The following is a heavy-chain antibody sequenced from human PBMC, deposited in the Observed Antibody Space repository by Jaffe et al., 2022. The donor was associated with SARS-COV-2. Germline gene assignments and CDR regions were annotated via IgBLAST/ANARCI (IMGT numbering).Heavy chain of an antibody. CDR2: IYYSGST. J-gene: IGHJ4*02. Sequence: QVQLQESGPGLVKPSETLSLTCTVSSGSINGDYWSWIRQPPGKGLEWIGYIYYSGSTNYNPSLKSRVTISVDTSERQFSLKLSSVTAADTAVYYCARLGTPNTSGWWGFDYWGQGTLVTVSS. D-gene: IGHD6-19*01. CDR1: SGSINGDY. V-gene: IGHV4-59*01. CDR3: ARLGTPNTSGWWGFDY.